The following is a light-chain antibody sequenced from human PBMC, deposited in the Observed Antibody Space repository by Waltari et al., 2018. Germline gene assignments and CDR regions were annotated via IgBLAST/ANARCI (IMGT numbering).Light chain of an antibody. CDR3: QHYYRTPYS. CDR2: WAS. CDR1: QSVFFSSTNKNY. V-gene: IGKV4-1*01. Sequence: IVMTQSPASLAVSLGERATINCKANQSVFFSSTNKNYVAWYQQRPGQPPRLLLSWASIRESGVPDRVVGSGSGTDFTLTINSLQAEDVALYYCQHYYRTPYSFGQGTKREIK. J-gene: IGKJ2*03.